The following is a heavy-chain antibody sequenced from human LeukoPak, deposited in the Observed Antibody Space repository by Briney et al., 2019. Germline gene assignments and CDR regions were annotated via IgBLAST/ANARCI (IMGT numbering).Heavy chain of an antibody. Sequence: GGSLRLSCAASGFTFSTSAMSWVRQAPGKGLEWVSSITNSGDTTYYADSVRGRFTISRDNSKNTLYLQMNSLRAEDTAVYYCAMVPYDSSGYSVPWGQGTLVTVSS. CDR1: GFTFSTSA. D-gene: IGHD3-22*01. CDR3: AMVPYDSSGYSVP. J-gene: IGHJ5*02. V-gene: IGHV3-23*05. CDR2: ITNSGDTT.